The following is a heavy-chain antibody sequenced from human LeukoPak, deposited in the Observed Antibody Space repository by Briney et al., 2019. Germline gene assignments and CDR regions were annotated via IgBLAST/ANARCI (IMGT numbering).Heavy chain of an antibody. D-gene: IGHD3-10*01. V-gene: IGHV1-8*01. CDR1: GYTFTSYD. J-gene: IGHJ6*03. CDR2: MNPNSGNT. CDR3: ARDKGGDLWFGELFPYYYYMDV. Sequence: VASVKVSCKASGYTFTSYDINWVRQAAGQGLEWMGWMNPNSGNTVYAQKVQGRVTMTRNTSISTAYMELSSLRSEDTAVYYCARDKGGDLWFGELFPYYYYMDVWGRGTTVTVSS.